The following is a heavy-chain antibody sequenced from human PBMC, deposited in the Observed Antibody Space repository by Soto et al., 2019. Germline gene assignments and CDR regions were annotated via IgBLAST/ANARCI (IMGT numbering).Heavy chain of an antibody. Sequence: EVQLEESGGGLVKPGGSLRLSCVASGFTFSDYNMIWVRQVPGRGLEWISSITPTSSYMFVEDSVKGRFTISRDNAKNSLYLQMTNLGADDTAVYYCATGDAAIGAYWGQGALVTVSS. D-gene: IGHD3-16*01. CDR1: GFTFSDYN. V-gene: IGHV3-21*02. CDR2: ITPTSSYM. CDR3: ATGDAAIGAY. J-gene: IGHJ4*02.